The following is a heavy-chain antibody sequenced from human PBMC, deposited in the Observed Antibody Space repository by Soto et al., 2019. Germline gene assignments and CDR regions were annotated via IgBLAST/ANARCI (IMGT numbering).Heavy chain of an antibody. CDR3: ASRPRYYNVDV. CDR1: GFMFNTYA. V-gene: IGHV3-23*01. Sequence: GGSLRLSCAASGFMFNTYAMTWVRQAPGKGLEWVATITNTGGGTYYADSVKGRFTISRDNSNNRLYLQMYSLRAEDTAVYFCASRPRYYNVDVWGQGTTVTVSS. J-gene: IGHJ6*02. CDR2: ITNTGGGT.